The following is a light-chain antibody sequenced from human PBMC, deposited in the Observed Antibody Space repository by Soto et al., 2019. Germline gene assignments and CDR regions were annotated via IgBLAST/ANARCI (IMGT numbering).Light chain of an antibody. J-gene: IGKJ1*01. V-gene: IGKV1-5*01. CDR1: QSISSW. CDR3: QQYNSYL. CDR2: DAS. Sequence: DIQMTQSPSTLSASVGDRVIITCRASQSISSWLAWYQQKPGKAPKLLIYDASSLESGVPSRFSGSGSGTEFTLTISSLQPDDFATYYCQQYNSYLFGQGTKVDIK.